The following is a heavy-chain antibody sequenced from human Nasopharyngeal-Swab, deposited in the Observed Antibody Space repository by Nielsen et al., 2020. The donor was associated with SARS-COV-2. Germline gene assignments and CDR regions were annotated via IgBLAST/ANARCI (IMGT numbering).Heavy chain of an antibody. D-gene: IGHD4/OR15-4a*01. CDR3: AKEEVPNDY. J-gene: IGHJ4*02. V-gene: IGHV3-23*01. CDR2: ISIRGATP. Sequence: GESLKIPCSVPGFTFSNSALCWVRPAPGKGLEWVSAISIRGATPFYADSVRGRFTISRDNDRNTVYLQMSSLTVEDTAIYYCAKEEVPNDYWGQGTLVTVSS. CDR1: GFTFSNSA.